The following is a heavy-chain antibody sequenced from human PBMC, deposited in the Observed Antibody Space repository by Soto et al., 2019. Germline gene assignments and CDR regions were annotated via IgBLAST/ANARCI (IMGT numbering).Heavy chain of an antibody. CDR3: TRGLFSGSYYSGGWYYFDS. V-gene: IGHV3-23*01. CDR1: GFSFSSYA. Sequence: GGSLRLSCATSGFSFSSYAMSWVRQAPGKGLEWVSAISGSGGSTYYADSVKGRFTISRDNSKNTLYLQMNSLRAADTAVYYCTRGLFSGSYYSGGWYYFDSWGQGTMVTVSS. D-gene: IGHD1-26*01. J-gene: IGHJ4*02. CDR2: ISGSGGST.